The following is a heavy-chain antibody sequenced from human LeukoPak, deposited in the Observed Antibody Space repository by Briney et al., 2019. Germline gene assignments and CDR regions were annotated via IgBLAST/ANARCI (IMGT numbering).Heavy chain of an antibody. V-gene: IGHV4-31*03. CDR1: GGSISSGGYY. CDR2: IYYSGST. J-gene: IGHJ4*02. D-gene: IGHD3-16*01. CDR3: ARAGGFFSPFGY. Sequence: SETLSLTCTVSGGSISSGGYYWSWIRQHPGDGLEWIGYIYYSGSTYYNPSLKSRVTISIDTSKNQFSLKLSSVTAADRAVYYCARAGGFFSPFGYWGQGTLVTVSS.